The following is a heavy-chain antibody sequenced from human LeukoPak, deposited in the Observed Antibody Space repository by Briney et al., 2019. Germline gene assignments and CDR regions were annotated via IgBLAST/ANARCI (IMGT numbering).Heavy chain of an antibody. CDR3: ARAHYYDSSGYPGTDWYFDL. J-gene: IGHJ2*01. CDR2: IIPILGIA. Sequence: ASVKVSFKASGGTFTSYAISWLRQAPGQGLEWRGGIIPILGIANYAQKFQGRVTITADKSTSTAYMELSSLRSEDTAVYYCARAHYYDSSGYPGTDWYFDLWGRGTLVTVSS. D-gene: IGHD3-22*01. CDR1: GGTFTSYA. V-gene: IGHV1-69*04.